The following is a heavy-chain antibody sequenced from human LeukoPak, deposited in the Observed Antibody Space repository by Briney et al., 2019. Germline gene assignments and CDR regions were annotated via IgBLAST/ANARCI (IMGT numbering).Heavy chain of an antibody. J-gene: IGHJ4*02. D-gene: IGHD4-23*01. CDR3: ARSHDYGGHCFFDY. CDR2: IKLDGSEK. V-gene: IGHV3-7*01. Sequence: GRSLRLSCAASGFTFSNYWMTWVRQAPGKGLEWVANIKLDGSEKYYVDSVKGRFTISRDNAKNSVFLQMNSLRAEDTAVYYCARSHDYGGHCFFDYWGQGTLVTVSS. CDR1: GFTFSNYW.